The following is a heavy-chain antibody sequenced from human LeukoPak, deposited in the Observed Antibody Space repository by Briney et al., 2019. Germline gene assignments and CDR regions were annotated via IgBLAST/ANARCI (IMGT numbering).Heavy chain of an antibody. CDR3: ARDVLWFGELSPFTFDY. D-gene: IGHD3-10*01. CDR2: ISYDGSNK. Sequence: GRSLRLSCAASGFTFSSYAMHWVRQAPGKGLEWVAVISYDGSNKYYADSVKGRFTISRDNSKNTLYLQMNSLRAEDTAVYYCARDVLWFGELSPFTFDYWGQGTLVTVSS. CDR1: GFTFSSYA. V-gene: IGHV3-30-3*01. J-gene: IGHJ4*02.